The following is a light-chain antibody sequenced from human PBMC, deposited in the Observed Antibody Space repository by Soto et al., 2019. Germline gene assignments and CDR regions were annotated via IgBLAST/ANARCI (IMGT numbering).Light chain of an antibody. CDR3: QQLTDWPPQWT. CDR1: QSISSY. CDR2: DAS. Sequence: EVVLTQSPDTLSLPPGERATLSCRASQSISSYLAWYQQKPGQAPRLLIYDASSRATGIPARFSGSGSGTDLTVTISSLEPEDFAVYYCQQLTDWPPQWTFGQGTKVEIK. V-gene: IGKV3-11*01. J-gene: IGKJ1*01.